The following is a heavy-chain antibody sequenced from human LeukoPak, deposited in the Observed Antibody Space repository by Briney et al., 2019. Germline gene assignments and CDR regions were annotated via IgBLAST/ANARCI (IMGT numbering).Heavy chain of an antibody. V-gene: IGHV4-59*08. CDR3: ARHARYFDL. J-gene: IGHJ2*01. CDR1: GGSISSYY. Sequence: PSETLSLTCTVSGGSISSYYGTWIRQPPGKGLEWIGYIPYSWTTHYNPSLMSRVTISLDMSKTQFSLNLRSATASDTAVYYCARHARYFDLWGRGALVTVSS. CDR2: IPYSWTT.